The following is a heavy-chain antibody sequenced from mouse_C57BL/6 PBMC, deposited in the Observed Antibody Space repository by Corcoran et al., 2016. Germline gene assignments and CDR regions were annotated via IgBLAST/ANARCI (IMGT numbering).Heavy chain of an antibody. D-gene: IGHD3-2*02. V-gene: IGHV1-26*01. CDR3: ARRCSCYNAWFAY. CDR1: GYTFTDYY. CDR2: INPNNGGT. Sequence: EVQLQQSGPELVKPGASVKISCKASGYTFTDYYMNWVKQSHGKSLEWIGDINPNNGGTSYNQKFKGKATLTVDKSSSTAYMELRSLTSEDSAVYYCARRCSCYNAWFAYWGQGTLVTLSA. J-gene: IGHJ3*01.